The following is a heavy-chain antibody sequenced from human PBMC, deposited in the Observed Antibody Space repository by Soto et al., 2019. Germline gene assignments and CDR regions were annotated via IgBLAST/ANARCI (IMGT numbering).Heavy chain of an antibody. V-gene: IGHV2-5*02. D-gene: IGHD6-19*01. J-gene: IGHJ4*02. Sequence: QITLKESGPTLVKPTQTLTLTCTFSGFSLSSTRVAVGWIRQPPGKALEWLALIYWDDDKRYSPFLKSRLTITQDTSQNQVVLTMTNMDPVDTATYYCAHSVVAGLGYYFDYWGQGTLVTVSS. CDR2: IYWDDDK. CDR3: AHSVVAGLGYYFDY. CDR1: GFSLSSTRVA.